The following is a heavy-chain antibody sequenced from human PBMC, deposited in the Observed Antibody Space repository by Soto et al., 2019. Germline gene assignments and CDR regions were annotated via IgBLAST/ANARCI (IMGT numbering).Heavy chain of an antibody. CDR1: GFTFGSYW. CDR2: INSDGSST. J-gene: IGHJ6*02. V-gene: IGHV3-74*01. Sequence: GGSLILSCAASGFTFGSYWMHWVRQAPGKGLVWVSRINSDGSSTSYADSVKGRFTISRDNAKNTLYLQMNSLRAEDTAVYYCASQLGYCSSTSCYETLYYYYGMDVWGQGTTVTVSS. D-gene: IGHD2-2*01. CDR3: ASQLGYCSSTSCYETLYYYYGMDV.